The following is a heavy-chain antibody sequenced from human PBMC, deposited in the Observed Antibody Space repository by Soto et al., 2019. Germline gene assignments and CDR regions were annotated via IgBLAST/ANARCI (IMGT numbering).Heavy chain of an antibody. CDR1: GYTLTELS. V-gene: IGHV1-24*01. J-gene: IGHJ4*02. CDR3: ATSLGPRGPFDY. Sequence: ASVKVSCKVSGYTLTELSMHWVRQAPGKGLEWMGGFDPEDGETIYAQKFQGRVTMTEDTSTDTAYMELSSPRSEDTAVYYCATSLGPRGPFDYWGQGTLVTVSS. CDR2: FDPEDGET. D-gene: IGHD1-26*01.